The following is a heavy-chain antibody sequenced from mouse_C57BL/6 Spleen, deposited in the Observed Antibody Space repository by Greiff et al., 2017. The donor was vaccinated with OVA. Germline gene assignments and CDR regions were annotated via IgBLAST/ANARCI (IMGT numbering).Heavy chain of an antibody. CDR3: ARGGAGSSYYAMDY. CDR2: IYPSDSYT. D-gene: IGHD1-1*01. CDR1: GYTFSSYW. Sequence: VQGVESGAELVRPGTSVKLSCKASGYTFSSYWMHWVKQRPGQGLEWIGVIYPSDSYTNYNQKFKGKATLPVDTSSSTAYMQLSSLTSEDSAVYYCARGGAGSSYYAMDYWGQGTSVTVSS. V-gene: IGHV1-59*01. J-gene: IGHJ4*01.